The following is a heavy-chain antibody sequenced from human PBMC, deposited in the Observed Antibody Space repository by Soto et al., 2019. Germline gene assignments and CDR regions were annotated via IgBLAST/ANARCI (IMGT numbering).Heavy chain of an antibody. J-gene: IGHJ6*02. Sequence: SETLSLTCSVSGSSMTTYYWHWIRQAPGKGLEWIGFIYNSGRGSTGSNPSLSSRVTFSIETSKNQFSLKLDSVTAADTAVYYCASSNIAAAGFYYYGMDVWGRGTTVTVSS. CDR2: IYNSGRGST. CDR1: GSSMTTYY. CDR3: ASSNIAAAGFYYYGMDV. D-gene: IGHD6-13*01. V-gene: IGHV4-59*01.